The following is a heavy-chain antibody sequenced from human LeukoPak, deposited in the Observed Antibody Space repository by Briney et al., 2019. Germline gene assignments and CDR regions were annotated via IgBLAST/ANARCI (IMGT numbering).Heavy chain of an antibody. CDR3: TTQDYYYDSSGYSLFDY. D-gene: IGHD3-22*01. J-gene: IGHJ4*02. Sequence: WGSLPLSCAASGFTFSNAWMSWVRQAPGKGLEWVGRIKSKTDGGTTDYAAPVKGRFTISRDDSKNTLYLQMNSLKTEDTAVYYCTTQDYYYDSSGYSLFDYWCQGTLVTVSS. CDR1: GFTFSNAW. CDR2: IKSKTDGGTT. V-gene: IGHV3-15*01.